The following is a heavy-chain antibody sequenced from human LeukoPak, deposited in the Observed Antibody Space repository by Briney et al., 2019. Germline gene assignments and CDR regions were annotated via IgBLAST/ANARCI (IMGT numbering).Heavy chain of an antibody. Sequence: GRSLRLSCAASGFTFSSYGTHWVRQAPGKGLEWVAVIWYDGSNKYYADSVKGRFTISRDNSKNTLYLQMNSLRAEDTAVYYCARDEPDLGSFDYWGQGTLVTVSS. D-gene: IGHD1-14*01. J-gene: IGHJ4*02. V-gene: IGHV3-33*01. CDR3: ARDEPDLGSFDY. CDR2: IWYDGSNK. CDR1: GFTFSSYG.